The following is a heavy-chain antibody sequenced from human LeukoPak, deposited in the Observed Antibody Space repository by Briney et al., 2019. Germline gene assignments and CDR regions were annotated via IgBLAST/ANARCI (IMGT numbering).Heavy chain of an antibody. Sequence: GGSLRLSCAASGFTFSSYAVSWVRQIPGKGLEWVSAISGSDAGTYYADSVKGRFTISRDNSKNTLYLQMNRLRAEDTAVYYCAKGSRGSCSRTYCYPFDYWGQGTLVTVSS. J-gene: IGHJ4*02. CDR2: ISGSDAGT. CDR3: AKGSRGSCSRTYCYPFDY. D-gene: IGHD2-2*01. CDR1: GFTFSSYA. V-gene: IGHV3-23*01.